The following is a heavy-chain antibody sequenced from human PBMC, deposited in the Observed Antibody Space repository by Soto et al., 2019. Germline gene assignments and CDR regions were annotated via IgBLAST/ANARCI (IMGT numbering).Heavy chain of an antibody. D-gene: IGHD1-26*01. Sequence: XETLSLTCTVSGGSVSSGSYYWSWIREPPGKGLEWIGYIYYSGSTNYNPSLKSRVTTSVDTSKNQFSLKLSSVTAAGTAVYYCAREPVGATTGGNWFDPWGQGTLVTVSS. J-gene: IGHJ5*02. V-gene: IGHV4-61*01. CDR2: IYYSGST. CDR3: AREPVGATTGGNWFDP. CDR1: GGSVSSGSYY.